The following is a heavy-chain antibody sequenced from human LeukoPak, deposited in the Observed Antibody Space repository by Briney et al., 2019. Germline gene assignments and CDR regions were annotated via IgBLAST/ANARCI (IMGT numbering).Heavy chain of an antibody. CDR1: GYTFSTYG. Sequence: ASVKVSCEASGYTFSTYGINWVRQAPGQGLEWMEWINTNNGNTNYAQKFQGGVTMTRDTSTSTAYMELRSLGSDDTAVYYCARKGCFDTCYLFDYWGQGTLVTVSS. CDR3: ARKGCFDTCYLFDY. CDR2: INTNNGNT. V-gene: IGHV1-18*01. D-gene: IGHD2-15*01. J-gene: IGHJ4*02.